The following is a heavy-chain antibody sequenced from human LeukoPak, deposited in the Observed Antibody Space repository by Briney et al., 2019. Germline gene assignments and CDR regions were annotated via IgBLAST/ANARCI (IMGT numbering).Heavy chain of an antibody. V-gene: IGHV1-2*02. CDR2: INPNSGGT. CDR1: GYTFTGYY. D-gene: IGHD3-10*01. CDR3: ARYMVRGFYGMDV. Sequence: ASVKVSCKASGYTFTGYYMHWVRQAPGQGLEWMGWINPNSGGTNYAQKFQGRVTMTRDTSISTAYMELSRLRSDDTAVYYCARYMVRGFYGMDVWGQGATVPVSS. J-gene: IGHJ6*02.